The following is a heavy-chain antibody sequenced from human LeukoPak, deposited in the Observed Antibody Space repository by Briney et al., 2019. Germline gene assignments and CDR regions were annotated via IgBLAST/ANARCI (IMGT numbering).Heavy chain of an antibody. D-gene: IGHD2-2*01. J-gene: IGHJ5*02. V-gene: IGHV1-69*13. CDR2: NIPIFGTA. Sequence: GASVKVSCKASGGTFSSYAISWVRQAPGQGLEWMGGNIPIFGTANYAQKFQGRVTITADESTSTAYMELSSLRSEDTAVYYCARGYCSSTSCYDKKYNWFDPWGQGTLVTVSS. CDR1: GGTFSSYA. CDR3: ARGYCSSTSCYDKKYNWFDP.